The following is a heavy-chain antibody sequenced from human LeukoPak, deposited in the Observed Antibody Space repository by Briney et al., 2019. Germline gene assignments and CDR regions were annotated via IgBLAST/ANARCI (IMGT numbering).Heavy chain of an antibody. Sequence: ASVKVSCKASGYTFTGYYMHWVRQAPGQGLAWMGWINPNSGGTNYAQKFQGRVTMTRDTSISTAYMELSRLRSDDTAVYYCARDWITMVRGVLDWGQGTLVTVSS. D-gene: IGHD3-10*01. V-gene: IGHV1-2*02. J-gene: IGHJ4*02. CDR1: GYTFTGYY. CDR3: ARDWITMVRGVLD. CDR2: INPNSGGT.